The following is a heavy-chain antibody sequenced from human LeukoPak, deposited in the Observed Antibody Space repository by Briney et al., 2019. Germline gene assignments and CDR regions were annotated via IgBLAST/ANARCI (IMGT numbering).Heavy chain of an antibody. CDR3: ARAHYYGPNFHYYYYMDV. J-gene: IGHJ6*03. D-gene: IGHD3-10*01. CDR1: GYTFTSYD. Sequence: GASVKVSCKASGYTFTSYDINWVRQATGQGLEWMGWMNPNSGNTGYAQKLQGRVTITRNTSISTAYMELSSLRSEDTAVYYCARAHYYGPNFHYYYYMDVWGKGTTVTISS. CDR2: MNPNSGNT. V-gene: IGHV1-8*03.